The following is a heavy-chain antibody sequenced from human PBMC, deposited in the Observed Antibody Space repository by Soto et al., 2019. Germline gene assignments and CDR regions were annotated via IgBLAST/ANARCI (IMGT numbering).Heavy chain of an antibody. CDR1: GFTFSNYA. Sequence: PGGSLRLSCSASGFTFSNYAMSWVRQAPGKGLEWVSVISGSGDSTYYADSVKGRFTISRDNSKNTLYLQMNSLRAEETAVYYCARRGSGSYYDYWGQGTLVTVSS. J-gene: IGHJ4*02. D-gene: IGHD1-26*01. V-gene: IGHV3-23*01. CDR3: ARRGSGSYYDY. CDR2: ISGSGDST.